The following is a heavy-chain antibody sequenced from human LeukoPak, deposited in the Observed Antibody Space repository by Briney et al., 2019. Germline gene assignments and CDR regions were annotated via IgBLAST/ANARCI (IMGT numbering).Heavy chain of an antibody. CDR3: ARDSGWIPDY. CDR2: LYSDGST. D-gene: IGHD5-18*01. V-gene: IGHV3-66*01. CDR1: GFTVSSYY. J-gene: IGHJ4*02. Sequence: GGSLRLSCAASGFTVSSYYMSWLRQAPGKGLEWVSVLYSDGSTYYADSVKGRFTISRDNSKNTLYLQMNSLRAEDTAVYFCARDSGWIPDYWGQGTLITVSS.